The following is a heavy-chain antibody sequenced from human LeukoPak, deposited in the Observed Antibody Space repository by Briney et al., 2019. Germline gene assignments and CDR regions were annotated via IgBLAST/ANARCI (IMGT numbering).Heavy chain of an antibody. CDR3: ARDSVEYSSSPYY. CDR1: GYTFTGYY. CDR2: INPNSGGT. Sequence: GASVKVSCKASGYTFTGYYMHWVRQAPGQGLEWMGWINPNSGGTNYAQKFQGRVTMTRDTSISTAYMELSRLRSDDTAVYYCARDSVEYSSSPYYWGQGTLVTVSS. J-gene: IGHJ4*02. D-gene: IGHD6-6*01. V-gene: IGHV1-2*02.